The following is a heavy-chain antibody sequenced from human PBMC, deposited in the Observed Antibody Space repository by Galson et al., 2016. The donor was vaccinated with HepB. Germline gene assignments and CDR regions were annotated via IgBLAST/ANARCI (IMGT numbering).Heavy chain of an antibody. D-gene: IGHD3-22*01. V-gene: IGHV3-23*01. CDR3: ARSRPHYYDSSGVNWYLDL. Sequence: SLRLSCAASGFAFGSCAMNWVRQAPGKGLEWVSTVSGSGVSTYYADSVKGRFTISRDNSKNTLYLQMNSLRAEDTAVYYCARSRPHYYDSSGVNWYLDLWGRGTLVTVSS. CDR1: GFAFGSCA. CDR2: VSGSGVST. J-gene: IGHJ2*01.